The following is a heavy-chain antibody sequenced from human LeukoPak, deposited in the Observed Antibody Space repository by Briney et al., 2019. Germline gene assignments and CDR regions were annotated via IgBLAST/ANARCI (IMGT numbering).Heavy chain of an antibody. CDR1: AFIISTYG. V-gene: IGHV3-33*01. CDR2: IWFDASKA. J-gene: IGHJ4*02. Sequence: HPGMSLSLSCVASAFIISTYGMHWVRQAPGKGLEWVAIIWFDASKAFYANSVKGRFTISRDNSKNTLYLHMSSLKVEDTAVYYCAREPEYFDCWGQGTLVTVSS. CDR3: AREPEYFDC.